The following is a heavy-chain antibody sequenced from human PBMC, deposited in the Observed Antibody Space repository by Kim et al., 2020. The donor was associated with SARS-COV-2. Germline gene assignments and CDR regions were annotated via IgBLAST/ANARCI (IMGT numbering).Heavy chain of an antibody. Sequence: GGSLRLSCAASGFTFSRYWMNWLRQAPGKGLEWVANINQDGSAQYYVDSVKGRFTISRDNAKNSLYLQMNSPRAEDTAMYYCARVQNNWFDPWGQGTLVMVSS. CDR3: ARVQNNWFDP. V-gene: IGHV3-7*01. CDR2: INQDGSAQ. CDR1: GFTFSRYW. J-gene: IGHJ5*02.